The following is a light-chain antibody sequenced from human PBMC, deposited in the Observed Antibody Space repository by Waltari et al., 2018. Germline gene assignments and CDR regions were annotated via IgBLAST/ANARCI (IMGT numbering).Light chain of an antibody. V-gene: IGLV4-69*01. CDR2: VNSDGSH. J-gene: IGLJ3*02. CDR1: SGHSSNV. CDR3: QTGGHGTWV. Sequence: QLVLTQSPSASASLGASVRLTCTLISGHSSNVIAWLQQQPQKGPRSLMKVNSDGSHSKGGEIPDRFSGSSSGAESYLTISSLQSEDEADYYCQTGGHGTWVFGGGTRLTVL.